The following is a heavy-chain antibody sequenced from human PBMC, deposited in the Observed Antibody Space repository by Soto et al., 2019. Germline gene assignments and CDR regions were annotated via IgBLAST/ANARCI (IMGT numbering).Heavy chain of an antibody. J-gene: IGHJ6*02. V-gene: IGHV1-69*01. D-gene: IGHD2-2*01. CDR1: GGTFSSYA. CDR2: IITISGTT. Sequence: QVQLVQSGAEVKKPGSSVKVSCKASGGTFSSYAISWVRQAPGQGLEWMGGIITISGTTNYAQKFQCRVTITADESTCTAYMELSSLRSEDTTVYYCSRSQGSSTCLEIYYYYYYGMDVGGQGTTVTVSS. CDR3: SRSQGSSTCLEIYYYYYYGMDV.